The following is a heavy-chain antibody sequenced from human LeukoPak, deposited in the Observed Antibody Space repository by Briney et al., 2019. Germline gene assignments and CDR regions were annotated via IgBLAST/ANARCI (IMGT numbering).Heavy chain of an antibody. D-gene: IGHD6-13*01. CDR3: AKNPRLAAAGTARSYYFDY. CDR1: GFTFSSYG. V-gene: IGHV3-30*18. Sequence: GGSLRLSCAASGFTFSSYGMHWVRQAPGKGLEWVAVISYDGSNKYYADSVKGRFTISRDNSKNTLYLQMNSLRAEDTAVYYCAKNPRLAAAGTARSYYFDYWGQGTLVTVSS. J-gene: IGHJ4*02. CDR2: ISYDGSNK.